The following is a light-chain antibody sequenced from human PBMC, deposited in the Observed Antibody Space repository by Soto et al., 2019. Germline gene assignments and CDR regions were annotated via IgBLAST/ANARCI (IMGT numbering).Light chain of an antibody. CDR2: KAS. V-gene: IGKV1-5*03. J-gene: IGKJ1*01. CDR1: QTISSC. CDR3: QHYNSYSDA. Sequence: DIQMTQSPSTLSVSVGDRVTITCRASQTISSCLAWYQQKPGKAPKLLIYKASTLKSGVPSRFSGSGSGTEFTLTISSLQPDDFATYYCQHYNSYSDAFGQGTKVDIK.